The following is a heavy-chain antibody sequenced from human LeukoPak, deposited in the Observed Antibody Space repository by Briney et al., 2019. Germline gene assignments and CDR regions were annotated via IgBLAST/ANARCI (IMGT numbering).Heavy chain of an antibody. CDR3: ARGEDYDILTGYYYYGMDV. CDR2: IIPIFGTA. Sequence: SVKVSCKASGGTFSSYAISWVRQAPGQGLEWMGGIIPIFGTANYAQKFQGRVTITADESTSTAYTELSSLRSEDTAVYYCARGEDYDILTGYYYYGMDVWGQGTTVTVSS. CDR1: GGTFSSYA. J-gene: IGHJ6*02. V-gene: IGHV1-69*13. D-gene: IGHD3-9*01.